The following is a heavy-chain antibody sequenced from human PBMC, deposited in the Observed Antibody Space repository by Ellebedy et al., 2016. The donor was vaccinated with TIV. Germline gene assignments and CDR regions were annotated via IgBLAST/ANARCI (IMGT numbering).Heavy chain of an antibody. CDR3: LRDRQGRNYQPGDC. Sequence: AASVKVSCKASGYTLTGYYMHWARPAPGQGLEWMGWINPGSGATDYAQRFQGRVTLTRDTSINTAYMELSRLTSDDTAVYYCLRDRQGRNYQPGDCWGQGTLVTVSS. CDR2: INPGSGAT. CDR1: GYTLTGYY. D-gene: IGHD1-7*01. V-gene: IGHV1-2*02. J-gene: IGHJ4*02.